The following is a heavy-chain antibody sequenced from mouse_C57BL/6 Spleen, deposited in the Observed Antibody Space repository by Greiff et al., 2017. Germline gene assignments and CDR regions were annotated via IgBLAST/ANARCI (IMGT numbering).Heavy chain of an antibody. J-gene: IGHJ4*01. CDR2: IDPNSGGT. D-gene: IGHD1-1*01. CDR1: GYTFTSYW. V-gene: IGHV1-72*01. Sequence: QVQLQQPGAELVKPGASVKLSCKASGYTFTSYWMHWVKQRPGRGLEWIGRIDPNSGGTKYNEKFKSKAVLTVDKPSSTAYMQLSSLTSEDSAVYYCAVAEDYGSSYAMDYWGQGTSVTVSS. CDR3: AVAEDYGSSYAMDY.